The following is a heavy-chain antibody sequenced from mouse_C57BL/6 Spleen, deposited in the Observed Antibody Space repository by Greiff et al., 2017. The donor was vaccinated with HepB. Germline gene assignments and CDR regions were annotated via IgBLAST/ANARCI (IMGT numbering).Heavy chain of an antibody. CDR2: ISSGGSYT. J-gene: IGHJ2*01. CDR1: GFTFSSYG. D-gene: IGHD3-2*02. CDR3: ARQGDSSDYYFDY. V-gene: IGHV5-6*01. Sequence: EVMLVESGGDLVKPGGSLKLSCAASGFTFSSYGMSWVRQTPDKRLEWVATISSGGSYTYYPDSVKGRFTIYRDNAKNTLYLQMSSLKSEDTAMYYCARQGDSSDYYFDYWGQGTTLTVSS.